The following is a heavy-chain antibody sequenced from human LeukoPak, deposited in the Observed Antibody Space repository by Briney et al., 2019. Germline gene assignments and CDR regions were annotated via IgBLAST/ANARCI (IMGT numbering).Heavy chain of an antibody. J-gene: IGHJ4*02. CDR1: GFTFNIYA. CDR2: ISYDESDK. CDR3: ARRWSFDH. D-gene: IGHD6-13*01. V-gene: IGHV3-30*04. Sequence: GGSLRLSCAASGFTFNIYAMHWVRQAPGKGLEWVAVISYDESDKYYADSVKGRFTISRDNSKNTLYLQMNSLRVEDTAVYYCARRWSFDHWGQGTLVTVSS.